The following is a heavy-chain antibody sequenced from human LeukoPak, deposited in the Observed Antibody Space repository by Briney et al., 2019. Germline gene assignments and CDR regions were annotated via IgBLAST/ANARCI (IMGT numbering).Heavy chain of an antibody. CDR2: IIPIFGTA. Sequence: SVKVSCKASGGTFSSYAISWVRQAPGQGLERMGGIIPIFGTANYAQKFQGRVTITTDESTSTAYMELSSLRSKDTAVYYCARDVNPQTYYYDSSGYYPQVCFDYWGQGTLVTVSS. D-gene: IGHD3-22*01. V-gene: IGHV1-69*05. CDR1: GGTFSSYA. CDR3: ARDVNPQTYYYDSSGYYPQVCFDY. J-gene: IGHJ4*02.